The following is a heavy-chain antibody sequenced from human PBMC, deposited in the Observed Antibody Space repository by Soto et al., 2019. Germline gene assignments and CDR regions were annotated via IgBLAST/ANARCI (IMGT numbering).Heavy chain of an antibody. Sequence: EVQLLESGGGLVQPGGSLRLSCAASGFTFSSYAMRWVRQAPVKGLEWVSAISGSGGSTYYADSVKGRFTISRDNSKNTLYLQMNGLRAEDTAVYYCAGGGSGSYYDYWGQGTLVTVSS. CDR1: GFTFSSYA. V-gene: IGHV3-23*01. J-gene: IGHJ4*02. D-gene: IGHD1-26*01. CDR2: ISGSGGST. CDR3: AGGGSGSYYDY.